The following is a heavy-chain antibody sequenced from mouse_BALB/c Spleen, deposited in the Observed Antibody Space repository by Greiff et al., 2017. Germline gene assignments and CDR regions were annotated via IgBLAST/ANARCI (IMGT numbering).Heavy chain of an antibody. CDR2: INPSSGYT. CDR3: ARSGTGGVLVYYFDD. V-gene: IGHV1-4*01. CDR1: GYTFTSYT. J-gene: IGHJ2*01. Sequence: QVQLQQSGAELARPGASVKMSCKASGYTFTSYTMHWVKQRPGQGLEWIGYINPSSGYTNYNQKFKDKAILTVDKSSSTAYMQLSSLTSEDSAVYYCARSGTGGVLVYYFDDWGQGTTLTVSS. D-gene: IGHD4-1*01.